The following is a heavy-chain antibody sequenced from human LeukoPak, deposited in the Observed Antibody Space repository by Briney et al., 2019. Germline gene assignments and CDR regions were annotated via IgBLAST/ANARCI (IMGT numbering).Heavy chain of an antibody. CDR1: GFTFSSYT. CDR3: AREVDTAMVRGGSFDY. Sequence: GRSLRLSCAASGFTFSSYTMNWVRQAPGKGLEWVSYISSSSSTIYYADSVKGRFTISRDNAKNSLYLQMNSLRDEDTAVYYCAREVDTAMVRGGSFDYWGQGTLVTVSS. CDR2: ISSSSSTI. V-gene: IGHV3-48*02. D-gene: IGHD5-18*01. J-gene: IGHJ4*02.